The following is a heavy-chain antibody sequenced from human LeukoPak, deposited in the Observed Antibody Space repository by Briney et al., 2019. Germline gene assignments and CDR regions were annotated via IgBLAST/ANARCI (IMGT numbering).Heavy chain of an antibody. J-gene: IGHJ4*02. Sequence: GASVKVSCKASGYTFTNYYVHWVRQAPGQGLEWMGIINPSGGSTMNAQKFQGRVTMTRDTSTGTVYMELSSLRSEDTAVYYCARDRSSGWYPLDYWGQGTLVTVSS. CDR3: ARDRSSGWYPLDY. CDR1: GYTFTNYY. CDR2: INPSGGST. V-gene: IGHV1-46*01. D-gene: IGHD6-19*01.